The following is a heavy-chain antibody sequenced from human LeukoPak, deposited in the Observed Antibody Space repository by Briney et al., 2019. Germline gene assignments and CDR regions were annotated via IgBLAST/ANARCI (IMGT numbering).Heavy chain of an antibody. CDR3: ARHGADYGDYRGYYWYFDL. D-gene: IGHD4-17*01. J-gene: IGHJ2*01. V-gene: IGHV4-34*01. Sequence: PSETLSLTCAVYGGSFSGYYWSWIRQPPGKGLEWIGEINHSGSTNYNPSLKSRVTISVDTSKNQFSLKLSSVTAADTAVYYCARHGADYGDYRGYYWYFDLWGRGTLVTVSS. CDR2: INHSGST. CDR1: GGSFSGYY.